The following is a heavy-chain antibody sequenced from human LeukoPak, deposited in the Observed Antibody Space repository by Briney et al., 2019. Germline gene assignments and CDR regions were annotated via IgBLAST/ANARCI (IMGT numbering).Heavy chain of an antibody. CDR2: ISSSSSYI. D-gene: IGHD3-22*01. Sequence: GGSLRLSCAASGFTFSSYSMNWVRQAPVKGRERVSSISSSSSYIYYADSVKGRFTISRDNAKNSLYLQMNSLRAEDTAVYYCASLYDSDYWGQGTLVTVSS. CDR3: ASLYDSDY. J-gene: IGHJ4*02. CDR1: GFTFSSYS. V-gene: IGHV3-21*01.